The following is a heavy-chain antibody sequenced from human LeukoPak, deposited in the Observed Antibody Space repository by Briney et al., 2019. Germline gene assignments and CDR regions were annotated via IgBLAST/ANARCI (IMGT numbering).Heavy chain of an antibody. CDR2: ISSSTSYM. Sequence: PGGSLRLSCAASGFTFSSYYMSWVRQAPGKGLEWVSSISSSTSYMFYADSVRGRFTISRDNAKNSLYLQMNSLRVEDTAVYDCARDCCSGWHTFDYWGQGTLVTVSS. CDR3: ARDCCSGWHTFDY. D-gene: IGHD6-19*01. V-gene: IGHV3-21*01. J-gene: IGHJ4*02. CDR1: GFTFSSYY.